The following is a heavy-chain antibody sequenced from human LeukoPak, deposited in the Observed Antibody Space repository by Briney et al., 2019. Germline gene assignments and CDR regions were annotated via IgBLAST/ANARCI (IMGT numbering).Heavy chain of an antibody. Sequence: GGSLRLSCAASGFTFSSYGMHWVRQAPGKGLEWVAFIRYDGSNKYYADSVKGRFTIPRDNSKNTLYLQMNSLRAEDTAVYYCAKFTDGISWMVVAGKYFQHWGQGTLVTVSS. J-gene: IGHJ1*01. CDR1: GFTFSSYG. D-gene: IGHD2-15*01. V-gene: IGHV3-30*02. CDR3: AKFTDGISWMVVAGKYFQH. CDR2: IRYDGSNK.